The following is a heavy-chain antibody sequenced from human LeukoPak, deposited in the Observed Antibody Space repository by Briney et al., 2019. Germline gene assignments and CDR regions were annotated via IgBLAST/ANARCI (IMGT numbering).Heavy chain of an antibody. Sequence: PGGSLRLSCAASGFTFSSYAMHWVRQAPGKGLEYVSAISSNGGSTYYANSVKGRFTISRDNSKNTLYLQMGSLRAEDMAVYYCAREHDGAAHQGMDVWGQGTTVTVSS. CDR1: GFTFSSYA. CDR2: ISSNGGST. D-gene: IGHD6-6*01. V-gene: IGHV3-64*01. J-gene: IGHJ6*02. CDR3: AREHDGAAHQGMDV.